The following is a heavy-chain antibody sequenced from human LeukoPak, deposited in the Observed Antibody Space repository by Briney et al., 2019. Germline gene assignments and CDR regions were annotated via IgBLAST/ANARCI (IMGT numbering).Heavy chain of an antibody. CDR1: GFTFSSYS. CDR2: ISSSSSYI. D-gene: IGHD4/OR15-4a*01. Sequence: SGGSLRLSCAASGFTFSSYSMNWVRQAPGKGLEWVSSISSSSSYIYYADSVKGRFTISRDNAKNSLYLQMNSLRTEDTAVYYCARTRCATCPPNFDYWGQGTLVTVSA. J-gene: IGHJ4*02. CDR3: ARTRCATCPPNFDY. V-gene: IGHV3-21*01.